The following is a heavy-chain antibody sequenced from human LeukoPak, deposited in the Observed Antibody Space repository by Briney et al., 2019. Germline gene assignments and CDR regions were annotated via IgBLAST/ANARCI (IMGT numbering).Heavy chain of an antibody. D-gene: IGHD5-12*01. Sequence: PSETLSLTCTVSGGSLSSSSYYWGWLRQPPGKGLEWIGSIYYSGSTYYNPSLKSRVTISVDTSKTQFSLKLSSVTAADTAVYYCARGGWLRRNWFDPWGQGTLVTVSS. CDR3: ARGGWLRRNWFDP. V-gene: IGHV4-39*07. CDR1: GGSLSSSSYY. J-gene: IGHJ5*02. CDR2: IYYSGST.